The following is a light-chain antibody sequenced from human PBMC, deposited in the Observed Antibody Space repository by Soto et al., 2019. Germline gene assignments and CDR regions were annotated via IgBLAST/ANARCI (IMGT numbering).Light chain of an antibody. Sequence: QSVRTQPPSVSGAPGQRVTISCTGSSSNIGAGYDVHWYQQLPGTAPKLLIYANNIRPSGVPGRFSGSKSGTSASLAITGLQAEDEADYYCQSFDSSLSGYVFGTGTKVTVL. CDR1: SSNIGAGYD. CDR2: ANN. V-gene: IGLV1-40*01. J-gene: IGLJ1*01. CDR3: QSFDSSLSGYV.